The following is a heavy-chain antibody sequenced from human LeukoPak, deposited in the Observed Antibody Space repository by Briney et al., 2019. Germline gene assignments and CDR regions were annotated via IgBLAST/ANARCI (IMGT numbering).Heavy chain of an antibody. CDR2: IYYSGST. J-gene: IGHJ4*02. CDR1: GGSISSYY. Sequence: SETLSLTCTVSGGSISSYYWSWIRQPPGKGLEWIGYIYYSGSTNYNPSLKSRVTISVDTSKNQFSLKLSSVTAADTAVYYCARVVVVVAATDYWGQGTLVTVSS. V-gene: IGHV4-59*01. D-gene: IGHD2-15*01. CDR3: ARVVVVVAATDY.